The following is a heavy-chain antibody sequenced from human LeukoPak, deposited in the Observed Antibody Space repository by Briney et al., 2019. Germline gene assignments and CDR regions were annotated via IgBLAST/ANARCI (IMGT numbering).Heavy chain of an antibody. CDR3: AKRVPADAFDI. Sequence: GGSLGLSCAASGFTFDDYAMHWVRQAPGKGLEWVSGISWNSGSIGYADSVKGRFTISRDNAKNSLYLQMNSLRAEDTALYYCAKRVPADAFDIWGQGTMVTVSS. CDR1: GFTFDDYA. V-gene: IGHV3-9*01. J-gene: IGHJ3*02. CDR2: ISWNSGSI. D-gene: IGHD2-2*01.